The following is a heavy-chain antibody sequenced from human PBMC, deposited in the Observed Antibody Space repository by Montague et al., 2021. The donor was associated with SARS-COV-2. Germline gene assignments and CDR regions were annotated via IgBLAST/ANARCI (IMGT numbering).Heavy chain of an antibody. CDR2: ISYDGSNK. V-gene: IGHV3-30-3*01. Sequence: SLRLSCAASGFTFSSYAMHWVRQAPGKVLEWVAVISYDGSNKYXXXSXXXRFXISRDNSKNTLYLQMNSLRAEATAVSYCARVEEKYYDILTGYYNPHYYYYGMDVWGQGTTVTVSS. CDR1: GFTFSSYA. CDR3: ARVEEKYYDILTGYYNPHYYYYGMDV. J-gene: IGHJ6*02. D-gene: IGHD3-9*01.